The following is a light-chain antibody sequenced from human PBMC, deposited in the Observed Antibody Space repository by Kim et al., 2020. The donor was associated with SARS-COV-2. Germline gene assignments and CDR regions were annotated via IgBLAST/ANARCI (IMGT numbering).Light chain of an antibody. V-gene: IGLV3-19*01. CDR2: GKN. CDR3: NSRDSSTNQLV. Sequence: AQGQTVRITCQGDSLRNYYASWYQQKPGQAPIVVIYGKNNRLSGIPDRFSGSSSGSTASLTITGAQPEDEADYYCNSRDSSTNQLVFGGGTQLTVL. CDR1: SLRNYY. J-gene: IGLJ2*01.